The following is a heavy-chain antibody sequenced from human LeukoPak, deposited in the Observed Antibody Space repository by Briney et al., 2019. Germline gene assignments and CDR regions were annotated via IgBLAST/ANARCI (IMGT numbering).Heavy chain of an antibody. Sequence: GRSLRLSCAASGFTFSSYAMHWVRQAPGKGLEWVAVISYDGSNKYYADSVKGRFTISRDNSKNTLYLQMNNLRAEDTAVYYCAGDMVRGVITFNFDYWGQGTLVTVSS. J-gene: IGHJ4*02. CDR2: ISYDGSNK. V-gene: IGHV3-30*04. CDR1: GFTFSSYA. D-gene: IGHD3-10*01. CDR3: AGDMVRGVITFNFDY.